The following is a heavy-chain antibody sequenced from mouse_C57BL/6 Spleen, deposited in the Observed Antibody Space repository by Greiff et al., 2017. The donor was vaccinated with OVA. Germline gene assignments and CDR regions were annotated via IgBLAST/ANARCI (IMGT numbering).Heavy chain of an antibody. Sequence: QVQLQQSGAELVKPGASVKLSCKASGYTFTSYWMHWVKQRPGQGLEWIGMIHPNSGSTNYNEKFKSKATLTVDKSSSTAYMQLSSLTSEDSAVYYCGSYSNYEGYFDVWGTGTTVTVSS. CDR1: GYTFTSYW. CDR3: GSYSNYEGYFDV. D-gene: IGHD2-5*01. V-gene: IGHV1-64*01. J-gene: IGHJ1*03. CDR2: IHPNSGST.